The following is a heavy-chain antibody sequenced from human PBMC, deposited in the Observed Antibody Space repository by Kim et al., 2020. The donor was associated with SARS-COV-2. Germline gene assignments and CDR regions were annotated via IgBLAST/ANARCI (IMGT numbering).Heavy chain of an antibody. J-gene: IGHJ4*02. V-gene: IGHV3-21*01. CDR3: ARVPFTMVRGAMDY. D-gene: IGHD3-10*01. Sequence: ADSLKGRFTISRDDAKNSLYLQMNSLRAEDTAVYYCARVPFTMVRGAMDYWGQGTLVTVSS.